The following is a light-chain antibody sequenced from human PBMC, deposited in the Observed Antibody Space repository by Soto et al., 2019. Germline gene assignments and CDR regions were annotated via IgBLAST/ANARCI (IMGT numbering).Light chain of an antibody. CDR1: QSVSSSY. Sequence: EIELTQSPGTLSLSPGERATLSCRASQSVSSSYLAWYQQKPGQAPRLLIYGASSRATGIPDRFSGSGSGTDFTLTISRLEPEDFAVYYCQQYGSSSTWTFGQGTKVDIK. CDR3: QQYGSSSTWT. J-gene: IGKJ1*01. V-gene: IGKV3-20*01. CDR2: GAS.